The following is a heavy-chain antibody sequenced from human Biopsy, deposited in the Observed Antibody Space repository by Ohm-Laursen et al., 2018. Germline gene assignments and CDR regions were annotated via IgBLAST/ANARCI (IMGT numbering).Heavy chain of an antibody. CDR3: ATELLPPGVGGPWLDS. V-gene: IGHV3-21*06. CDR1: GVPLSGYA. J-gene: IGHJ5*01. Sequence: GSLRLSCSATGVPLSGYAMNWVRQAPGKGLEWVSSISASSSYIHYADSVKGRFTVSRDNAKNSLYLQMNSLRAADTAIYYCATELLPPGVGGPWLDSWGQGTPVTVSS. CDR2: ISASSSYI. D-gene: IGHD3-16*01.